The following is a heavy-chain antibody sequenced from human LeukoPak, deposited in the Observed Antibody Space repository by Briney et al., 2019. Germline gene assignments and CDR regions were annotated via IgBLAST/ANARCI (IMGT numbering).Heavy chain of an antibody. J-gene: IGHJ5*02. CDR3: AKGGLVHRFDP. CDR1: GFTFSKHG. V-gene: IGHV3-23*01. Sequence: GGSLRLSCAASGFTFSKHGTNWVRQAPGKGLEWVSGISGSGDNTYYADSVKGRFTISRDNSKNTLYLQMNSLRADDTAVYYCAKGGLVHRFDPWGQGTLVTVSS. CDR2: ISGSGDNT.